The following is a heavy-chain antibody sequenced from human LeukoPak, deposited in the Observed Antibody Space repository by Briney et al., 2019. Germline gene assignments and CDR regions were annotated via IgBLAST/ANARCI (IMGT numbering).Heavy chain of an antibody. CDR1: GFTVSDNY. D-gene: IGHD5-18*01. CDR3: ARDPGYSYGLDY. Sequence: GGSLRLSCAASGFTVSDNYVSWVRQAPGKGLEWVSVIYSGGSTNYADSVKGRFTISRDNSKNTLYLQMNSLRADDTAVYYCARDPGYSYGLDYWGQGTLVTVSS. CDR2: IYSGGST. V-gene: IGHV3-66*01. J-gene: IGHJ4*02.